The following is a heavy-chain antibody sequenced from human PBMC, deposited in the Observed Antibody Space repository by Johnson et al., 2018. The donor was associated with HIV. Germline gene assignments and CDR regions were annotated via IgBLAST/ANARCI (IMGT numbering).Heavy chain of an antibody. D-gene: IGHD3-22*01. CDR2: IWYDGSNK. CDR3: ARDYYDSSGYHHAFDI. J-gene: IGHJ3*02. Sequence: QVQLVESGGGVVRPGRSLRLSCAASGFIFSNYPMHWVRQAPGKGLEWVAVIWYDGSNKNYADSVKGRFTISRDNSKNTLYLQMNSLRAEDTAVYYCARDYYDSSGYHHAFDIWGQGTMVTVSS. CDR1: GFIFSNYP. V-gene: IGHV3-30*04.